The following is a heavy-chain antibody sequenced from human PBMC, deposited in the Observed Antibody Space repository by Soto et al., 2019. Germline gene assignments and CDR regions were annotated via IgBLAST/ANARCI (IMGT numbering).Heavy chain of an antibody. D-gene: IGHD4-17*01. Sequence: QVQLQQWGAGLLKPSETLSLTCAVYGGSFSGYYWSWIRQPPGKGLEWIGEINHSGSTNYNPSLKSRVTISVDTSKNQFSLKLSSVTAADTAVYYCARGRSLIYGDYVACAFDIWGQGTMVTVSS. CDR1: GGSFSGYY. CDR3: ARGRSLIYGDYVACAFDI. CDR2: INHSGST. V-gene: IGHV4-34*01. J-gene: IGHJ3*02.